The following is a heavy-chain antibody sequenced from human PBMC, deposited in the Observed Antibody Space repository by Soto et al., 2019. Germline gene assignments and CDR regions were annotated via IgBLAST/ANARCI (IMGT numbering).Heavy chain of an antibody. V-gene: IGHV3-30-3*01. D-gene: IGHD1-26*01. CDR1: GFTFSSYA. CDR2: ISYDGSNK. J-gene: IGHJ4*02. Sequence: ESGGGVVQPGRSLRLSCAASGFTFSSYAMHWVRQAPGKGLEWVAVISYDGSNKYYADSVKGRFTISRDNSKNTLYLQMNSLRAEDTAVYYCARVLGSGSSIDYWGQGTLVTVSS. CDR3: ARVLGSGSSIDY.